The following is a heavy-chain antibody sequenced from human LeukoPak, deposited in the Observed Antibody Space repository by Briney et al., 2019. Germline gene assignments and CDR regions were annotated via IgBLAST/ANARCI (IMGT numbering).Heavy chain of an antibody. CDR1: GYTFTGYY. CDR2: INPNSGGT. CDR3: ASHDYGDYVAYYYGMDV. D-gene: IGHD4-17*01. V-gene: IGHV1-2*02. Sequence: ASVKVSCKASGYTFTGYYMHWVRQAPGQGLEWMGWINPNSGGTNYGQKFQGRVTMTRDTSISTAYMELSRLRSDDTAVYYYASHDYGDYVAYYYGMDVWGQGTTVTVSS. J-gene: IGHJ6*02.